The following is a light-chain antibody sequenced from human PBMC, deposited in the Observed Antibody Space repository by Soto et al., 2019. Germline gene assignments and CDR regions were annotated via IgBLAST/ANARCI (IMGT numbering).Light chain of an antibody. CDR1: QSVSSN. V-gene: IGKV3-15*01. CDR2: DES. CDR3: QQYYNWPIT. Sequence: EIVLTQSQSTLSVSRSERGSLXCRPSQSVSSNLAWYQQKPGQAPRILMYDESTRVTGIPARFSGSGGGTEFTPTTSSLQYADFAVYYCQQYYNWPITFGQGTRLEIK. J-gene: IGKJ5*01.